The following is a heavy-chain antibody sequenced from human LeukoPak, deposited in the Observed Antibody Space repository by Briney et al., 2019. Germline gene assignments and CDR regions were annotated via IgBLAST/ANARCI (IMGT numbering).Heavy chain of an antibody. D-gene: IGHD6-13*01. CDR3: ARDLFTSSWYRWFDP. J-gene: IGHJ5*02. CDR1: GGSISSGNYY. V-gene: IGHV4-61*02. CDR2: IYSSGST. Sequence: SQTLSLACTVSGGSISSGNYYWSWIRQPAGKGLEWIGRIYSSGSTNYNPSLKSRVTISEDTSKNQFSLKLTSVTAADTAVYYCARDLFTSSWYRWFDPWGQGTLVTVSS.